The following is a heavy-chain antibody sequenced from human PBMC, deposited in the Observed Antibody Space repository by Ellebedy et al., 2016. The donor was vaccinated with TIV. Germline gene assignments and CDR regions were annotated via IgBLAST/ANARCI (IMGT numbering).Heavy chain of an antibody. J-gene: IGHJ6*02. D-gene: IGHD3-9*01. CDR1: GGTFSSYA. CDR3: ARDSDDILTGYNYYYYGMDV. CDR2: ISAYNGNT. V-gene: IGHV1-18*01. Sequence: ASVKVSCKASGGTFSSYAISWVRQAPGQGLEWMGWISAYNGNTNYAQKLQGRVTMTTGTSTSTVYMELRSLRSDDTAVYYCARDSDDILTGYNYYYYGMDVWGQGTTVTVSS.